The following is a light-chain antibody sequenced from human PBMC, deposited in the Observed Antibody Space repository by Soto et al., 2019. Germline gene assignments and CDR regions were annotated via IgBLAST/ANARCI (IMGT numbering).Light chain of an antibody. CDR2: GAS. CDR3: QQYNNGPTYT. Sequence: EIVMTQSPATLSVSPGERATLSCRASQSVSSSLAWYQQKPGQAPRLLIYGASTRATGIPARFSGSGSGTEFTLPISSLQSEDFAVYYCQQYNNGPTYTVGQGTKLEIK. J-gene: IGKJ2*01. V-gene: IGKV3-15*01. CDR1: QSVSSS.